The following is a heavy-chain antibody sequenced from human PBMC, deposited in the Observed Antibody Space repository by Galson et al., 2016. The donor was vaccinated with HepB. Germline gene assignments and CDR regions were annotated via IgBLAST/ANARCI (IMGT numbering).Heavy chain of an antibody. CDR1: GLTVSSNY. CDR2: IYSGGST. Sequence: SLRLSCAASGLTVSSNYMSWVRQAPGKGLEWVSVIYSGGSTYYADSVKGRFTISRDNSKNTLYLQTNSLRAEDTAVYYCAEEPGTDEGWFGESDHWGQGTLVTVSS. J-gene: IGHJ4*02. CDR3: AEEPGTDEGWFGESDH. D-gene: IGHD3-10*01. V-gene: IGHV3-53*01.